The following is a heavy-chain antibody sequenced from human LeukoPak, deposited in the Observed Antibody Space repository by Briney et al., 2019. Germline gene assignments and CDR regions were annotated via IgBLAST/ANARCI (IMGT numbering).Heavy chain of an antibody. V-gene: IGHV3-7*04. CDR2: KKQEGSEK. J-gene: IGHJ4*02. D-gene: IGHD5-24*01. CDR1: GFTFSSYW. CDR3: ARDHGEGYNPTDYFDF. Sequence: GVSLRLSCAASGFTFSSYWMSWIREAPGKGPEGMANKKQEGSEKYYVDSVKGRFTISRDNAKNSLYLQMNSLRAEDTAVYYCARDHGEGYNPTDYFDFWGQGTLVPVSS.